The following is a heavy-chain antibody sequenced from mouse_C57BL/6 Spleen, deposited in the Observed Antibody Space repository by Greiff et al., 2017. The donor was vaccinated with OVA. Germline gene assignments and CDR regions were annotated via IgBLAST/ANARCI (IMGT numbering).Heavy chain of an antibody. V-gene: IGHV1-9*01. CDR1: GYTFTGYW. CDR3: ARGAGRTKAGYFDY. Sequence: QVQLQQSGAELMKPGASVKLSCKATGYTFTGYWIEWVKQRPGHGLEWIGEILPGSGSTNYNEKFKGKATFTADTSSNTAYMQLSILTTEDSAIYSGARGAGRTKAGYFDYWGQGTTLTVSS. J-gene: IGHJ2*01. CDR2: ILPGSGST. D-gene: IGHD6-1*01.